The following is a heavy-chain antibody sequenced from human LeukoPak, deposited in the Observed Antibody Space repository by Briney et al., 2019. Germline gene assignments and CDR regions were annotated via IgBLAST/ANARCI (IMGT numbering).Heavy chain of an antibody. V-gene: IGHV4-39*02. CDR1: GGSITSSLYY. CDR3: AREDYDKSYSDY. Sequence: SETLSLTCTVSGGSITSSLYYWGWIRRPPGKGLEWIGIIYYSGSTYYNPSLKSRVAISVDTSKNQFSLKLNSVTAADTAVYYCAREDYDKSYSDYWGQGTLVSVSS. D-gene: IGHD3-22*01. CDR2: IYYSGST. J-gene: IGHJ4*02.